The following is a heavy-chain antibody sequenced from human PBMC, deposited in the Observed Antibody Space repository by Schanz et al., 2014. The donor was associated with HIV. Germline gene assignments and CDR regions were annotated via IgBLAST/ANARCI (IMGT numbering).Heavy chain of an antibody. V-gene: IGHV1-8*01. J-gene: IGHJ6*02. Sequence: QVQLVQSGAEVKKPGASVMVSCKASGYTFTSYDINWVRQVPGQGLEWMGWMNPKSGNTGYAHKFQGRVTIPRNASINTAYMELTSLRSEDTAVFYCARRRGWGSYRYFPYGMDVWGQGTTVTVSS. CDR1: GYTFTSYD. D-gene: IGHD3-16*02. CDR2: MNPKSGNT. CDR3: ARRRGWGSYRYFPYGMDV.